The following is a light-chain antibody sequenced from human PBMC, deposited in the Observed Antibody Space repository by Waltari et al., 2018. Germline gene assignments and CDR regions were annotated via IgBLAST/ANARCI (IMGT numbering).Light chain of an antibody. J-gene: IGKJ4*01. V-gene: IGKV2-28*01. CDR2: LGS. CDR3: LQDIQLPLT. Sequence: DIVMTQTPLSLPVTPGEPASISCRSSQSLLHSNVYTYLFWYLQKPGQSPQLLIYLGSNPASGVPDRFSGSGSGTDFTLKISRVEAEDVGVYYCLQDIQLPLTFGGGTKVEIK. CDR1: QSLLHSNVYTY.